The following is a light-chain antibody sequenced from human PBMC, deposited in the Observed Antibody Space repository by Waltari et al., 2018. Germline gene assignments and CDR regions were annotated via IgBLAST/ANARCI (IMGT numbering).Light chain of an antibody. CDR2: GKN. J-gene: IGLJ2*01. V-gene: IGLV3-19*01. CDR3: NSRDSSGNHVV. CDR1: SLRSYY. Sequence: SSELTQDPAVSVALGQTVRITCQGDSLRSYYASWYQQKPGQAPVLVIYGKNNRPSGIPDRFPGSSSGNTASLTITGDQAEDGADYYCNSRDSSGNHVVFGGGTKLTVL.